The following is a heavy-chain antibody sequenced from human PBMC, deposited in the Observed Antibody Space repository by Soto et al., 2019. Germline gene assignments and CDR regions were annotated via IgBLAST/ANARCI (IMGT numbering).Heavy chain of an antibody. CDR1: GFTFSSYA. CDR2: ISYDGSNK. D-gene: IGHD3-3*01. CDR3: ARDIAIKVSTPYYFDY. J-gene: IGHJ4*02. V-gene: IGHV3-30-3*01. Sequence: QVQLVESGGGVVQPGRSLRLSCAASGFTFSSYAMHWVRQAPGKGLEWVAVISYDGSNKYYADSVKGRFTISRDNSKNTLYLQMNSLRAEDTAVYYCARDIAIKVSTPYYFDYWGQGTLVTVSS.